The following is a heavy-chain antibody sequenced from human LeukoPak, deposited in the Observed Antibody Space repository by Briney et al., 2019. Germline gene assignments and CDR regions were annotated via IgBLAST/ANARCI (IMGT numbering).Heavy chain of an antibody. D-gene: IGHD6-19*01. CDR2: INSDGSST. CDR1: GFTFSAYW. J-gene: IGHJ4*02. CDR3: AKDMDGYGAGIFDY. V-gene: IGHV3-74*01. Sequence: GGSLRLSCAASGFTFSAYWMHWVRQPPGKGLVWVSRINSDGSSTSQADSVKGRFTISRDNSKDTVFLQMNSLRVEDTAVYYCAKDMDGYGAGIFDYWGRGTLVTVSS.